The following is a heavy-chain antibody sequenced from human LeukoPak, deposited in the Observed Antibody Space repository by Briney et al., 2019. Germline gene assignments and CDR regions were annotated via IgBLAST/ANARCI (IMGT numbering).Heavy chain of an antibody. Sequence: GGSLRLSCAASGFTFSGYSMNWVRQAPGKGLEWVSYIRSSGSPIYYADSVKGRFTISRDNSKNTLSLQMNSLRAEDTAVYYCARDLDSSGYYHEVDHWGQGTLVTVSS. V-gene: IGHV3-48*01. J-gene: IGHJ4*02. CDR3: ARDLDSSGYYHEVDH. D-gene: IGHD3-22*01. CDR2: IRSSGSPI. CDR1: GFTFSGYS.